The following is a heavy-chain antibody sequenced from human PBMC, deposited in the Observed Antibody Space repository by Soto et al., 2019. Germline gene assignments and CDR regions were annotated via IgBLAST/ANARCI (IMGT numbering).Heavy chain of an antibody. CDR3: AKAQTPCIPIFGGNRCRSSGTAV. V-gene: IGHV3-23*01. CDR2: ISGSGGST. Sequence: WGSLRVSCGAALGTCVSCGGSWFRQAPGNGLEWVSAISGSGGSTYYADSVKGLFTISRDNSKNKLYLQMNSLRDEDTAVYYCAKAQTPCIPIFGGNRCRSSGTAVWRHRTTVNVSS. CDR1: LGTCVSCG. J-gene: IGHJ6*02. D-gene: IGHD3-3*01.